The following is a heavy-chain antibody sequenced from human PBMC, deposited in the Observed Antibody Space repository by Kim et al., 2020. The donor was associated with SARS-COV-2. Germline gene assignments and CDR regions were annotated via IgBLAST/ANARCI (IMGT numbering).Heavy chain of an antibody. CDR3: ARDCTTTHCYRKGRFDP. V-gene: IGHV4-4*07. D-gene: IGHD2-8*01. CDR2: MYISGST. Sequence: SETLSLTCIVSGDSISNYYWSWVRQPAGEGLEWIGRMYISGSTDYNPSLKSRVTMSIDTSKNQFSLKLRSVTAADTAMYYCARDCTTTHCYRKGRFDPWGPGTLVTVSS. CDR1: GDSISNYY. J-gene: IGHJ5*02.